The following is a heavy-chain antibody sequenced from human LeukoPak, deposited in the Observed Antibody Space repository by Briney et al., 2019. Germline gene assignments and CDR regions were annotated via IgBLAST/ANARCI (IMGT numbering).Heavy chain of an antibody. CDR3: ATTTATSGSSLY. V-gene: IGHV1-18*01. D-gene: IGHD6-19*01. CDR1: GYTFTTYI. J-gene: IGHJ4*02. CDR2: ISPYNGHT. Sequence: APVKVSCKSSGYTFTTYILSWVRQAPGQGLGWMGWISPYNGHTNYAQKFQGRVTMTAERSTNTAYMESRGLTFDDTAVFYCATTTATSGSSLYWGQGTLVNVAS.